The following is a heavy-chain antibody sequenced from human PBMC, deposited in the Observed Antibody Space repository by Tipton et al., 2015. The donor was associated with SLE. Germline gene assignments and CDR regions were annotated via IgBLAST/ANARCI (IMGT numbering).Heavy chain of an antibody. CDR2: INHSGST. V-gene: IGHV4-34*01. D-gene: IGHD1-7*01. Sequence: GLVKPSETLSLTCAVYGGCFSGYYWSWIRQPPGKGLEWIGEINHSGSTNYNPSLKSRVTISVDTSKNQFSLKLSSVTAADTAVYYCARAQNSSMGYWGQGPLVTVSS. CDR1: GGCFSGYY. CDR3: ARAQNSSMGY. J-gene: IGHJ4*02.